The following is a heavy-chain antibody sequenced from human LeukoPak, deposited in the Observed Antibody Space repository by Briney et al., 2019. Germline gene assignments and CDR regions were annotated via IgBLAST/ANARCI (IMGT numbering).Heavy chain of an antibody. V-gene: IGHV3-21*01. Sequence: GGSLRLSCAASGFTFSSYSMNWVRQAPGKGLEWVSSISSSSSYIYYADSVKGRFTISRDNSKNTLYLQMNSLRAEDTAVYYCARVSATVVTRGDYFDYWGQGTLVTVSS. CDR1: GFTFSSYS. CDR2: ISSSSSYI. D-gene: IGHD4-23*01. J-gene: IGHJ4*02. CDR3: ARVSATVVTRGDYFDY.